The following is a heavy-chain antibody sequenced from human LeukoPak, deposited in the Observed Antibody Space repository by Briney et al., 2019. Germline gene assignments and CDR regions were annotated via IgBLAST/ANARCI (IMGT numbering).Heavy chain of an antibody. D-gene: IGHD6-6*01. CDR3: AKIRETWSSSSAFDY. J-gene: IGHJ4*02. Sequence: GRSLRLSCAASGFTFDDYAMHWVRQAPGKGLEWVSGLSWNGGNIGYADSVKGRFTISRDNSKNTVYLQMSSLRAEDSAVFYCAKIRETWSSSSAFDYWGQGTLVTVSS. CDR1: GFTFDDYA. CDR2: LSWNGGNI. V-gene: IGHV3-9*01.